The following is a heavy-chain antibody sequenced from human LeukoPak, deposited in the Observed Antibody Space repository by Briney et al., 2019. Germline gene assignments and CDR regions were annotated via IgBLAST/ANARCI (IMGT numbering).Heavy chain of an antibody. V-gene: IGHV4-39*01. CDR2: IYYSGST. D-gene: IGHD3-10*01. CDR3: ARHYGP. Sequence: LRLSCAASGFTFSRNAMDWVRQPPGKGLEWIGSIYYSGSTYYNPSLKSRVTISVDTSKNQFSLKLSSVTAADTAVYYCARHYGPWGQGTLVTVSS. CDR1: GFTFSRNA. J-gene: IGHJ5*02.